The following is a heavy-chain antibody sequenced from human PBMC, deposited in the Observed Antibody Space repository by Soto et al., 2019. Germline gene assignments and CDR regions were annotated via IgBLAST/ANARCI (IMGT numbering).Heavy chain of an antibody. CDR1: GYTFTGYY. J-gene: IGHJ6*02. Sequence: ASAKVSCKASGYTFTGYYMHWVRQAHGQGLEWMGWINPNSGGTNYAQKFQGWVTMTRDTSISTAYMELSRLRSDDTAVYYCARDNNGYGSGSDHNYYGMDVWGQGTTVTVSS. D-gene: IGHD3-10*01. V-gene: IGHV1-2*04. CDR2: INPNSGGT. CDR3: ARDNNGYGSGSDHNYYGMDV.